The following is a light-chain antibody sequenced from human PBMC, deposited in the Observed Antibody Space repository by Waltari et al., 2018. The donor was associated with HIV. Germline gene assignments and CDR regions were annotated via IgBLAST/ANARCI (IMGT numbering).Light chain of an antibody. J-gene: IGLJ3*02. V-gene: IGLV2-11*01. CDR3: CSYAGSYTFGV. CDR2: DIS. Sequence: QSALTQLRSVSGSPGQSVTISCTGTSSDVGGYNYVSWYQQHPGKAPKLMIYDISKRPSGVPDRFSGSKSGNTASLTISGLQAEDEADYYCCSYAGSYTFGVFGGGTKLTVL. CDR1: SSDVGGYNY.